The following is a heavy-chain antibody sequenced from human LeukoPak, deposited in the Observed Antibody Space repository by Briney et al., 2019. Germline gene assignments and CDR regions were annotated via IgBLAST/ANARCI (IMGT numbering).Heavy chain of an antibody. J-gene: IGHJ3*02. CDR3: ATPYCSSISCLDVFNM. CDR2: KYYSGSA. Sequence: PSETLSLTCNVSGVSVSDGRYYWTWIRQHPGKGLEWIGYKYYSGSAKYNPSLKSRLTISIDTSKNPFSLQLTSVTAADTATYYCATPYCSSISCLDVFNMWGQGTRVTVSS. D-gene: IGHD2-2*01. CDR1: GVSVSDGRYY. V-gene: IGHV4-31*03.